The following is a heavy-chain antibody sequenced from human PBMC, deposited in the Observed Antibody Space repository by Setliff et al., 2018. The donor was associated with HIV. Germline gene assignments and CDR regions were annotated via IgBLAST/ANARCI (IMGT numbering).Heavy chain of an antibody. CDR3: VREVVSAVWYFDH. CDR1: GGFISTGGYS. J-gene: IGHJ2*01. Sequence: PSETLSLTCTVSGGFISTGGYSWSWIRQPPGKGLEWIGYIYHSGNTYYNPSLRSRVTMSIDTSNTQFSLTLNSVTAADTAVYYCVREVVSAVWYFDHWGRGIQVPSPQ. CDR2: IYHSGNT. V-gene: IGHV4-30-2*01.